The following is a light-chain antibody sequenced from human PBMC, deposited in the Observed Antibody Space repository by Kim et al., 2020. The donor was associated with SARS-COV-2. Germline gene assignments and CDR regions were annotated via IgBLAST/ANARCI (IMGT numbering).Light chain of an antibody. CDR1: KLGDKY. Sequence: SYELTQPPSVSVSPGQTATITCSGDKLGDKYVSWYQQKSGQSPVLVIYQDRKRPSGIPERFSGSNSGNTATLTISGTQAMDEADYYCQAWDTNTVVFGGGTQLTVL. V-gene: IGLV3-1*01. CDR3: QAWDTNTVV. J-gene: IGLJ2*01. CDR2: QDR.